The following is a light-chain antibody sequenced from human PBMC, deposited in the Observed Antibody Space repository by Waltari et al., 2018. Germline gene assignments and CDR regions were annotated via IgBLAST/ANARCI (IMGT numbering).Light chain of an antibody. CDR1: SSNIGTNT. J-gene: IGLJ6*01. CDR3: AAWDDSLNGNV. CDR2: SNN. Sequence: QSVLTQPPSASGTPGQRVTISCSGSSSNIGTNTVNWYQQVPGTAPKLLIYSNNQLASGVPDRFSGSKSGTSASLAISGLQSADEADYYCAAWDDSLNGNVFGSGTKVTVL. V-gene: IGLV1-44*01.